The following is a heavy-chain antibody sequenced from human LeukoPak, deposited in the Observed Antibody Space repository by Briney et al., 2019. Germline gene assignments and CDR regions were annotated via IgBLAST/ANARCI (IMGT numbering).Heavy chain of an antibody. CDR3: ATIKRGSIFGYFDF. V-gene: IGHV4-59*11. D-gene: IGHD5-18*01. Sequence: KPSETLSLTCTVSGGSISGHHWSSIWQPPGQGLHRIAYLFHSVNTKDNPSLQSRLTLSADTSKNQSSLRLSSVPAADTAVYYCATIKRGSIFGYFDFWGQGIKVTVSS. CDR1: GGSISGHH. J-gene: IGHJ4*02. CDR2: LFHSVNT.